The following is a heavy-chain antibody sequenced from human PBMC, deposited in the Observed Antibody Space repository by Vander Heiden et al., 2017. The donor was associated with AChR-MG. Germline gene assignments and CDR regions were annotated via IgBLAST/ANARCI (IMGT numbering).Heavy chain of an antibody. CDR3: VRDHDLGLYLTY. V-gene: IGHV6-1*01. Sequence: QLQQSGPGPVKPSQTLSLTCAISGDSVSSNTAAWNWIRQSPSRGLEWLGRTYYRSKWFTDYALSLRGRITINPDTSRNQFSLQLNSVTPEDTAVYYCVRDHDLGLYLTYWGQGTLVTVSS. CDR1: GDSVSSNTAA. J-gene: IGHJ4*02. CDR2: TYYRSKWFT. D-gene: IGHD3-10*01.